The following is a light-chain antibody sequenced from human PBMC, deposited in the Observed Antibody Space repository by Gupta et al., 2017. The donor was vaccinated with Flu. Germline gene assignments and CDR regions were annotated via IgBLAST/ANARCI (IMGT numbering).Light chain of an antibody. Sequence: VTPGEPASISCRSSQGLLHSNGYNYLDWYLQKPGQSPQLLIYLGSNRASGVPDRFSGSGSGTDFTLKISRVEAEDVGVYYCMQALQTPPTFGQGTKLETK. CDR1: QGLLHSNGYNY. V-gene: IGKV2-28*01. CDR2: LGS. CDR3: MQALQTPPT. J-gene: IGKJ2*01.